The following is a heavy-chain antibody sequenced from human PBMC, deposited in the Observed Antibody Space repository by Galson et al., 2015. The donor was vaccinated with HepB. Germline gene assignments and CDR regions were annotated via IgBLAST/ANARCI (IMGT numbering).Heavy chain of an antibody. Sequence: SLRLSCAASGFTFSRYAMNWVRQAPGKGLEWVSLIRTTGGSEYYAVSVKGRFTISRDNSKNTLYLQMNSLRAEDTAVYYCAKVGRPYDYDSSGFYDYWGQGTLVTVSS. V-gene: IGHV3-23*01. J-gene: IGHJ4*02. CDR3: AKVGRPYDYDSSGFYDY. CDR1: GFTFSRYA. CDR2: IRTTGGSE. D-gene: IGHD3-22*01.